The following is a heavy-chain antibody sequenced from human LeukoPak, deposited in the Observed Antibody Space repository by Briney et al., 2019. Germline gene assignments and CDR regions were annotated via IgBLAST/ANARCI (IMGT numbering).Heavy chain of an antibody. Sequence: SETLSLTCTVSGGSTSSTTYYWGWIRQPPGKDLEWIGSIYYSGNTYYNPSLKSRVTISVDTSKNQFSLRLSSVTAADTAVYYCARDNSGSYWGIWGQGTMVTVSS. J-gene: IGHJ3*02. D-gene: IGHD1-26*01. CDR3: ARDNSGSYWGI. CDR1: GGSTSSTTYY. CDR2: IYYSGNT. V-gene: IGHV4-39*07.